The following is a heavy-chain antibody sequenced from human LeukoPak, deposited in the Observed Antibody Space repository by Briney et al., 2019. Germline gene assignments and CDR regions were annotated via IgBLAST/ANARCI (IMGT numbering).Heavy chain of an antibody. CDR3: ARGVFYSY. V-gene: IGHV4-34*01. CDR2: INHSGST. D-gene: IGHD4-11*01. CDR1: GGSFSGYY. Sequence: SETLSLTCAVYGGSFSGYYWSWIRQPPGKGLEWIGEINHSGSTNYNPSLKSRVTISVDTSKDQFSLKLSSVTAADTAVYYCARGVFYSYWGRGTLVTVSS. J-gene: IGHJ4*02.